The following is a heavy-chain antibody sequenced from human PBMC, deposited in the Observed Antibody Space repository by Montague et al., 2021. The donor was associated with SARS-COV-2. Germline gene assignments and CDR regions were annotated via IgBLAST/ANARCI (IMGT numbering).Heavy chain of an antibody. CDR2: IYYSGST. J-gene: IGHJ6*02. V-gene: IGHV4-39*01. CDR3: ASLNIVARTDYYYGTDV. CDR1: GDSISTSQYY. Sequence: SETLSLTCTVSGDSISTSQYYWGWIRQPLGKGLEWIGTIYYSGSTYYNPSLKSRVTISEDTSKNQFSLRLSSVTAADTAVYYCASLNIVARTDYYYGTDVWGRGTTVTVSS. D-gene: IGHD5-12*01.